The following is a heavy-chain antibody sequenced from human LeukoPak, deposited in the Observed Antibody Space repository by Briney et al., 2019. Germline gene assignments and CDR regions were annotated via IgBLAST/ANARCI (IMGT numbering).Heavy chain of an antibody. Sequence: SETLSLTCTVSGASIRHYYWSWIRQPPGKGLEWIGYMHYSGRSNYNPSLKSRVTISVDTSKNQISLKLSSVTAADTAVYYCARRVTSNRFDPWGQGSPVTVSS. CDR1: GASIRHYY. CDR2: MHYSGRS. D-gene: IGHD2-21*02. CDR3: ARRVTSNRFDP. V-gene: IGHV4-59*08. J-gene: IGHJ5*02.